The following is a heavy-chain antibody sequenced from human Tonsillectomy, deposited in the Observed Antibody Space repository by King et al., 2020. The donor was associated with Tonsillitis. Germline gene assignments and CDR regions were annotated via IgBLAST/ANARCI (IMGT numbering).Heavy chain of an antibody. V-gene: IGHV3-30*04. J-gene: IGHJ6*02. Sequence: VQLVESGGGVVQPGRSLRLSCVVSGFTCSNYAMYWVRQAPGKGLEWVALISYDGSNKYYADSVRGRFTISRDNSKNTLYLQLNSLRPEDTAVYYCARGYSASGRPNYGMDVWGQGTTVTVSS. CDR2: ISYDGSNK. D-gene: IGHD3-10*01. CDR3: ARGYSASGRPNYGMDV. CDR1: GFTCSNYA.